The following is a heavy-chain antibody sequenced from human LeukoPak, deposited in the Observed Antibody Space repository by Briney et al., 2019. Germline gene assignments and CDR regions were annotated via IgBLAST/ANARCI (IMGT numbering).Heavy chain of an antibody. CDR2: IYYSGST. CDR3: ARLYGADGYWYFDL. CDR1: GGSISSYY. V-gene: IGHV4-59*08. D-gene: IGHD5-24*01. Sequence: PSETLSLTCTVSGGSISSYYWSWIRQPPGKGLEWIGYIYYSGSTNYNPSLKSRVTISVDTSKNQFSLKLSSVTAADTAVYYCARLYGADGYWYFDLWGRGTLVTVSS. J-gene: IGHJ2*01.